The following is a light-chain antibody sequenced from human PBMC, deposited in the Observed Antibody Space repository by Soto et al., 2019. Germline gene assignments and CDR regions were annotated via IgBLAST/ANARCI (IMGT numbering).Light chain of an antibody. J-gene: IGLJ2*01. CDR1: TIGGRS. CDR3: QVWDYSTDDVV. V-gene: IGLV3-21*02. Sequence: SYELTQPPSVSVAPGQTASITWGGDTIGGRSVHWYQQKPGQAPVVVVDHDSDRPSGIPERFSGSNSGNMATLTISRVEAGDEAVYHCQVWDYSTDDVVFGGGTKLTVL. CDR2: HDS.